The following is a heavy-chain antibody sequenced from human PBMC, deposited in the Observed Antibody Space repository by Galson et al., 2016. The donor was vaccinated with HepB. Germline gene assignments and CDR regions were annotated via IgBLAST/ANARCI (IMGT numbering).Heavy chain of an antibody. CDR2: IYSSGST. J-gene: IGHJ5*02. CDR3: ARDTGVVPCFDP. Sequence: SLRLSCAASGFTVSTNYMSWVRQAPGKGLEWVSVIYSSGSTYYADSVKGRFTFSRDNSKNTLYLQMNSLRAEDTAVYYCARDTGVVPCFDPWGQGTLVTVSS. V-gene: IGHV3-53*01. D-gene: IGHD2-15*01. CDR1: GFTVSTNY.